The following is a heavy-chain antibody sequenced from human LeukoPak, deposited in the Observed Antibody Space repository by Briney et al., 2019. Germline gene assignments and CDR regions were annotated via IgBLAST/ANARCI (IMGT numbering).Heavy chain of an antibody. CDR3: AKDKGPTGTVTIDY. D-gene: IGHD4-17*01. V-gene: IGHV3-9*01. Sequence: GGSLRLSCAASGFTVSSYAMNWVRQASGKGLEWVSGISWNSGSIGYADSVKGRFTISRDNAKNSLYLQMNSLRAEDTALYYCAKDKGPTGTVTIDYWGQGTLVTVSS. CDR1: GFTVSSYA. CDR2: ISWNSGSI. J-gene: IGHJ4*02.